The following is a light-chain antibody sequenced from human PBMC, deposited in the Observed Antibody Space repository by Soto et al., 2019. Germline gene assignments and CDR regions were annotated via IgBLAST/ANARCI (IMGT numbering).Light chain of an antibody. CDR2: DAS. V-gene: IGKV3-11*01. CDR1: QSLSSY. J-gene: IGKJ4*01. Sequence: EIVLTQSPATLSLSPGERAALSCRASQSLSSYLAWYQQKPGQAPRLLIYDASNRATGIPARFSGSGSGTDFTLTIRSLEPEDVAVYYCQQRSNWPLTFGGGTKVEIK. CDR3: QQRSNWPLT.